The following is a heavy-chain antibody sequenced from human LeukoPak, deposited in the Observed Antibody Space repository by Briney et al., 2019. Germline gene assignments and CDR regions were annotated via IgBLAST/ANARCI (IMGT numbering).Heavy chain of an antibody. CDR3: ARQPAGIVVVPAAIGGGFDY. CDR1: GGSISSSSYY. D-gene: IGHD2-2*01. V-gene: IGHV4-39*01. J-gene: IGHJ4*02. Sequence: SETLSLTCTVSGGSISSSSYYWGWIRQPPGKGLEWIGSIYYSGSTYYNPSLKSRVTISVDTSKNRFSLKLSSVTAADTAVYYCARQPAGIVVVPAAIGGGFDYWGQGTLVTVSS. CDR2: IYYSGST.